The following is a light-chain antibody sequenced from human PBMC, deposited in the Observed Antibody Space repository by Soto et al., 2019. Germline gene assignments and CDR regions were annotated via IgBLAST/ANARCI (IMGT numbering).Light chain of an antibody. Sequence: QSVLTQPPSASGTPGQRVTISCSGSSSNIGSNSVNWYQQLPGTAPKLLMYSSNQRPSGGPDRFSGSKSGTSASLAISGLQDEDEADYYCAAWDDSLNGVVFGGGTKLTVL. CDR2: SSN. J-gene: IGLJ2*01. V-gene: IGLV1-44*01. CDR3: AAWDDSLNGVV. CDR1: SSNIGSNS.